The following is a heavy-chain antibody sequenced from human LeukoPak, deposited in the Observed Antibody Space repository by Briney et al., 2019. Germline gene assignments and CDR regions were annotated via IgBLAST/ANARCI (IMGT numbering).Heavy chain of an antibody. V-gene: IGHV4-39*01. CDR3: ARRVEEWQLDY. Sequence: SETLSLTCTVSGGSISSSSYYWGWIRQPPGKGLEWIGSIYYSGSTYYNPSLKSRVTISVDTSKNQFSLKLSSVTAADTAVYYCARRVEEWQLDYWGQGTLVTVSS. CDR2: IYYSGST. CDR1: GGSISSSSYY. J-gene: IGHJ4*02. D-gene: IGHD3-3*01.